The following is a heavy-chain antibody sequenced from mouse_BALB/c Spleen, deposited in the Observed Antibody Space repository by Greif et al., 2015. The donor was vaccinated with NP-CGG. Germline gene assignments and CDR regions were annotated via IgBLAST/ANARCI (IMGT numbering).Heavy chain of an antibody. Sequence: QVHVKQSGAELVRPGTSVKVSCKASGYAFTNYLIEWVKQRPGQGLEWIGVINPGSGGTNYNEKFKGKATLTADKSSSTAYMQLSGLTSDDSAVYFCARSREPYYFDYWGQGTTLTVSS. CDR2: INPGSGGT. CDR3: ARSREPYYFDY. CDR1: GYAFTNYL. V-gene: IGHV1-54*01. J-gene: IGHJ2*01.